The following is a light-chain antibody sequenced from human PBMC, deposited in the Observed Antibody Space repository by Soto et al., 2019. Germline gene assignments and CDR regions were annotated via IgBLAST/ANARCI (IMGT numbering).Light chain of an antibody. CDR3: QHYYTWPLT. Sequence: IVMTQSPATLSVSPGERATLSCRASQSVSSKLAWYQQKPGQAPRLVLYGASTRATGIPARFSGGGSGTEFTLTITSLQSEDFAVYYCQHYYTWPLTFVPGTTVDIK. V-gene: IGKV3-15*01. CDR2: GAS. CDR1: QSVSSK. J-gene: IGKJ3*01.